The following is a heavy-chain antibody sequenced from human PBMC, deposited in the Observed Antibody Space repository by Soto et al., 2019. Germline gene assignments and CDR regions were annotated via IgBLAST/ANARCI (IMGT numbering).Heavy chain of an antibody. V-gene: IGHV3-7*01. CDR2: IKQDGSEK. J-gene: IGHJ4*02. D-gene: IGHD2-15*01. Sequence: SLRLSCAASGFTFSSYWMSWVRQAPGKGLEWVANIKQDGSEKYYVDSVRGRFTISRDNAKNSLYLQMNSLRAEDTAVYYCARRYCSGGSCFTYFDYWGQGTLVTVSS. CDR3: ARRYCSGGSCFTYFDY. CDR1: GFTFSSYW.